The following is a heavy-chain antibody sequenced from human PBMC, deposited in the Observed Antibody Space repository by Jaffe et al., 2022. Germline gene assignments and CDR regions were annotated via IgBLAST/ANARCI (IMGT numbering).Heavy chain of an antibody. CDR2: IYTSGST. V-gene: IGHV4-61*02. J-gene: IGHJ5*02. D-gene: IGHD6-13*01. CDR3: ARAEGIAAAGTGWFDP. CDR1: GGSISSGSYY. Sequence: QVQLQESGPGLVKPSQTLSLTCTVSGGSISSGSYYWSWIRQPAGKGLEWIGRIYTSGSTNYNPSLKSRVTISVDTSKNQFSLKLSSVTAADTAVYYCARAEGIAAAGTGWFDPWGQGTLVTVSS.